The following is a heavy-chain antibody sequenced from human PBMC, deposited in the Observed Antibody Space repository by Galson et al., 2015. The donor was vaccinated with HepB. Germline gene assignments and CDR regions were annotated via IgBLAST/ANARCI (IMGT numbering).Heavy chain of an antibody. CDR3: ARDSGGYYRAFDI. CDR2: IKYDGSEE. CDR1: GFTFSRYW. Sequence: SLRLSCAASGFTFSRYWMSWVRQAPRKGLEWVANIKYDGSEEFYVDSVKGRFTISRDNAKNSLYLQMNSLRAEDTSVYYCARDSGGYYRAFDIWGQGTMVTVSS. V-gene: IGHV3-7*01. D-gene: IGHD3-22*01. J-gene: IGHJ3*02.